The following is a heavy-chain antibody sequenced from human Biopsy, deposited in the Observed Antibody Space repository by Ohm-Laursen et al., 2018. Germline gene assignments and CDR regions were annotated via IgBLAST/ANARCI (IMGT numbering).Heavy chain of an antibody. CDR2: IFNSANT. CDR3: ARGDYFDSNGYFWFDP. CDR1: GGSISSGGSY. Sequence: TLSLTCTVSGGSISSGGSYWSWIRQRPGKGLEWIGYIFNSANTYYNPSLKNLITISGDPSKNQFSLKLNSVTAADTAVYYYARGDYFDSNGYFWFDPWGQGTLVTVSS. D-gene: IGHD3-22*01. V-gene: IGHV4-31*01. J-gene: IGHJ5*02.